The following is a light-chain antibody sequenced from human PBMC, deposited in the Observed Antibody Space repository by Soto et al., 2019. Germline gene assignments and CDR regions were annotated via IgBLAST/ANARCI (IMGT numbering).Light chain of an antibody. CDR2: EAS. CDR3: SLYTSENTDV. V-gene: IGLV2-18*01. J-gene: IGLJ1*01. CDR1: STDFVSYNR. Sequence: QSALTQPPSVSGSPGQSVTISCTGTSTDFVSYNRVSWYQQPRGTAPKLIIYEASNLPSGVPGRFSGSKSGNTASLTISGLQAADEADYYCSLYTSENTDVFGTGTKLTVL.